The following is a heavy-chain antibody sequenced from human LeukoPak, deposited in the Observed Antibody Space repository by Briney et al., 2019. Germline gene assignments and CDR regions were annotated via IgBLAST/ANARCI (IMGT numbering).Heavy chain of an antibody. CDR1: GGSISSSSYY. D-gene: IGHD2-15*01. J-gene: IGHJ4*02. CDR2: IYYSGST. Sequence: SETLSLTCTVSGGSISSSSYYWGWIRQPPGKGLEWIGSIYYSGSTYYNPSLKSRVTISVDTSKNQFSLKLSSVTAADTAVYYCARRLVGLDYWGQGTLVTVSS. V-gene: IGHV4-39*01. CDR3: ARRLVGLDY.